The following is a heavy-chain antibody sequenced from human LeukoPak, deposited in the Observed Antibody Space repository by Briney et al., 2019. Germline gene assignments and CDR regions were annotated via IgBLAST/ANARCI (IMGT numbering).Heavy chain of an antibody. CDR3: ARGAPNDSSGYYYSDAFAYYFDY. CDR2: IQIGGST. D-gene: IGHD3-22*01. CDR1: GGSISSGSYY. Sequence: SETLSLTCTVSGGSISSGSYYWNWIRQRQPAGKGLEWIGHIQIGGSTNYNPSLKSRVTMSVDTSKNQFSLKLSSVTAADTAVYYCARGAPNDSSGYYYSDAFAYYFDYWGQGTLVTVSS. V-gene: IGHV4-61*09. J-gene: IGHJ4*02.